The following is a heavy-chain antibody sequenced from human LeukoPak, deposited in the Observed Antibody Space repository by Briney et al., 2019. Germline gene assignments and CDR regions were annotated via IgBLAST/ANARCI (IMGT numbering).Heavy chain of an antibody. Sequence: GESLKISCKGSGYSFTSYWIGWVRQMPGKGLEWMGIIYLGDSDTKYSPSFQGQVTISADKSISTAYLQWSSLKASDTAMYYCASQTSTTVAYAFDIWGQGTMVTVSS. V-gene: IGHV5-51*01. J-gene: IGHJ3*02. CDR3: ASQTSTTVAYAFDI. CDR1: GYSFTSYW. CDR2: IYLGDSDT. D-gene: IGHD4-23*01.